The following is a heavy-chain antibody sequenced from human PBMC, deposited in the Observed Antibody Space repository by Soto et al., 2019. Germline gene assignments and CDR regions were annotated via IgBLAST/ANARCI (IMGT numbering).Heavy chain of an antibody. CDR2: ISYDGSNK. Sequence: PGGSLRLSCAASGFTFSSYGMHWVRQAPGKGLEWVAVISYDGSNKYYADSVKGRFTISRDNSKNTLYLQMNSLRAEDTAVYYFAKGVITIFGVVPPYYFDYWGQGTLVTVSS. V-gene: IGHV3-30*18. J-gene: IGHJ4*02. CDR1: GFTFSSYG. CDR3: AKGVITIFGVVPPYYFDY. D-gene: IGHD3-3*01.